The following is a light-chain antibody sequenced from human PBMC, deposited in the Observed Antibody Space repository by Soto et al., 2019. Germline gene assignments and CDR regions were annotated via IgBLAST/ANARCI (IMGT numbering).Light chain of an antibody. Sequence: QSVLTQPASVSGAPGQSITISCTGTSSDVGGYNSVSWYQQHPGKAPKLILYDVTDRPSGVSYRFSGSKSGNTASLTISGLQEADADDYFCTSFTSRMSNVFGRGTKLTVL. CDR1: SSDVGGYNS. J-gene: IGLJ2*01. V-gene: IGLV2-14*01. CDR3: TSFTSRMSNV. CDR2: DVT.